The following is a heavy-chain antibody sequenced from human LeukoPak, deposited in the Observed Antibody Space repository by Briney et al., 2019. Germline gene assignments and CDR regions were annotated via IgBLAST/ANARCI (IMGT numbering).Heavy chain of an antibody. CDR3: ARADQWELILDY. Sequence: ASVKVSCKASGYTFTSYGISWVRQAPGQGLEWMGWISAYNGNTNYAQKLQGRVTMTTDTSTSTAYMELSRLRSDDTAVYYCARADQWELILDYWGQGTLVTVSS. V-gene: IGHV1-18*01. CDR2: ISAYNGNT. CDR1: GYTFTSYG. J-gene: IGHJ4*02. D-gene: IGHD1-26*01.